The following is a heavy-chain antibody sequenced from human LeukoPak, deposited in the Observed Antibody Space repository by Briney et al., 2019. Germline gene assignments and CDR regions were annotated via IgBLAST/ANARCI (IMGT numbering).Heavy chain of an antibody. CDR1: GFTFDDYA. Sequence: GGSPRLSXAASGFTFDDYAMHWVRQAPGKGLEWVSGISWNSGSIGYADSVKGRFTISRDNAKNSLYLQMNSLRAEDMALYYCAKSGSYSSSWYYFDYWGQGTLVTVSS. CDR3: AKSGSYSSSWYYFDY. J-gene: IGHJ4*02. V-gene: IGHV3-9*03. CDR2: ISWNSGSI. D-gene: IGHD6-13*01.